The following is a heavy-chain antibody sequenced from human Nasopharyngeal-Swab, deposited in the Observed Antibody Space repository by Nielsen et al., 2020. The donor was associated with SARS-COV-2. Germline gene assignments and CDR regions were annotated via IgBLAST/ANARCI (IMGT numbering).Heavy chain of an antibody. V-gene: IGHV5-10-1*01. Sequence: VGPMPGKGLEWMGRIDPSDSYTNYSPSFQGHVTISADKSISTAYLQWSSLKASDTAMYYCARQFRGYYDSSGPLSWFDPWGQGTLVTVSS. CDR2: IDPSDSYT. J-gene: IGHJ5*02. D-gene: IGHD3-22*01. CDR3: ARQFRGYYDSSGPLSWFDP.